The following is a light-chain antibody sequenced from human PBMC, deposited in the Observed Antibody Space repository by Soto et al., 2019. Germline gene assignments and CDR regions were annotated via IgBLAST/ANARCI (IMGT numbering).Light chain of an antibody. CDR2: DAY. CDR3: QQYHTFSIA. CDR1: QSINNY. V-gene: IGKV1-5*01. Sequence: DIQMTQSPSSLSASVGDRVTITCRASQSINNYLNWYQQKPGRAPNLLIYDAYSLESGVQSRFSGSGSGTEFTLTIRGLQPDDFATYYCQQYHTFSIAFGQGTRLEIK. J-gene: IGKJ5*01.